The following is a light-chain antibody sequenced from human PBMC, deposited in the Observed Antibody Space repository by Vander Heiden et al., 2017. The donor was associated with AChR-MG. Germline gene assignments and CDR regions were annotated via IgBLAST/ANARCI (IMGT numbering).Light chain of an antibody. Sequence: SSELTQDPAVSVALGQTVKITSQGVSLISPVAGWYQQKPGQAPRLVIYGINARPAGIPDRLSGSTSGNTASLTITVAQAEDEADYYCNSRDTSGNHQVFGGGTKLTVL. CDR3: NSRDTSGNHQV. CDR1: SLISPV. J-gene: IGLJ3*02. V-gene: IGLV3-19*01. CDR2: GIN.